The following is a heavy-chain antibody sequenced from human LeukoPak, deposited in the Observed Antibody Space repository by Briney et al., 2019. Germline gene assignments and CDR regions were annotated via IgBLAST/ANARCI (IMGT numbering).Heavy chain of an antibody. CDR3: ARGPPPDFDC. J-gene: IGHJ4*02. CDR2: IYYSGST. V-gene: IGHV4-59*12. CDR1: GGSISSYY. Sequence: PSETLSLTCTVSGGSISSYYWNWIRQPPGKGPEWIGNIYYSGSTNYNPSLKSRVTMSVDTSKNQFSLNLRSVTAADTAVYYCARGPPPDFDCWGQGTLVTVSS.